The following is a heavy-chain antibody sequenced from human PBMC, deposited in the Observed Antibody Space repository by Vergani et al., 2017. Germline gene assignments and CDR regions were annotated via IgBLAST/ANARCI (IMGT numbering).Heavy chain of an antibody. V-gene: IGHV1-69*04. CDR3: ARGYYCSGSLQEDV. CDR2: IIPILGIA. D-gene: IGHD3-10*01. CDR1: GGTFSSYA. Sequence: QVQLVQSGAEVKKPGSSVKVSCKASGGTFSSYAISWVRQAPGQGLEWMGRIIPILGIANYAQKFQGRVTITADKSTSTAYMELSSLRSEDTAVYYCARGYYCSGSLQEDVWGQGTTVTVSS. J-gene: IGHJ6*02.